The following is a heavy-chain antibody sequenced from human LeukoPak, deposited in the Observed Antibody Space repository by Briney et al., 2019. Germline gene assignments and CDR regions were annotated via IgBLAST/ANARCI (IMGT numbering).Heavy chain of an antibody. CDR1: GYTLTELS. V-gene: IGHV1-24*01. D-gene: IGHD3-22*01. Sequence: ASVKVSCKVSGYTLTELSMHWVRQAPGKGLEWMGGFDPEDGETIYAQKFQGRVTMTEDTSTDTAYMELSSLRSEDTAVYYCATTYDSSGYSAFDIWGQGTMATVSS. CDR3: ATTYDSSGYSAFDI. J-gene: IGHJ3*02. CDR2: FDPEDGET.